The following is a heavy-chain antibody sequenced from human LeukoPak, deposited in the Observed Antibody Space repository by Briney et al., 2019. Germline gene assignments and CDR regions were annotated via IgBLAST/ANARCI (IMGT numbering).Heavy chain of an antibody. J-gene: IGHJ4*02. CDR1: GASISSYY. CDR3: ARGDYYDRTLDY. Sequence: PSETLPLTCTVSGASISSYYWSWIRQPPGKGLEWIGYIYYSGSTNYNPSLKSRVTISVDTSKNQFSLKLSSVTAADTAVYYCARGDYYDRTLDYWGQGTLVTVSS. CDR2: IYYSGST. V-gene: IGHV4-59*12. D-gene: IGHD3-22*01.